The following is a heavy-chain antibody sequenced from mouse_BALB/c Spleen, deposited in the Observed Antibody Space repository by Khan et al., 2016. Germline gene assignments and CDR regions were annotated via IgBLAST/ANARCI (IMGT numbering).Heavy chain of an antibody. CDR3: VRGYSLFDC. V-gene: IGHV10-1*02. Sequence: EVQLQESGGGLVQPKGSLKLSCAASGFTFNTYAMNWVRQAPGKGLEWVARIRSKSNNYATYYADSVKDRFTISRDDSQSMLYLQMNNLKTEDTAMYYCVRGYSLFDCWGQGTTLTVSS. CDR1: GFTFNTYA. D-gene: IGHD2-3*01. J-gene: IGHJ2*01. CDR2: IRSKSNNYAT.